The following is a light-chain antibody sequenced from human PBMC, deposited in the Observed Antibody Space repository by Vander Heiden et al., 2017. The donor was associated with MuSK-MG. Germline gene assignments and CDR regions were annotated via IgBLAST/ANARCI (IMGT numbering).Light chain of an antibody. Sequence: QSVLTPPPSVSAAPGQKVTISCSGSSSNIGNNYVSWYQQLPGTAPKLLIYENNKRPSGIPDRFSGSKSGTSATLGITGLQTGDEADYYCGTWDSSLSAMVFGGGTKLTVL. CDR3: GTWDSSLSAMV. V-gene: IGLV1-51*02. CDR2: ENN. CDR1: SSNIGNNY. J-gene: IGLJ2*01.